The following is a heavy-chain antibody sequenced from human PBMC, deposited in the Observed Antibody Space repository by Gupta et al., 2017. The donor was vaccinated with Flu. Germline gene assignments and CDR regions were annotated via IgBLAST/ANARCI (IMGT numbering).Heavy chain of an antibody. D-gene: IGHD6-19*01. Sequence: QVQLVQSGAEVKKPGSSVKVSCKASGGTFSSYAISWVRQAPGQGLEWMGGIIPIFGTANYAQKFQGRVTITADESTSTAYMELSSLRSEDTAVYYCARDRVGAVADPDPHDAFDIWGQGTMVTVSS. CDR3: ARDRVGAVADPDPHDAFDI. J-gene: IGHJ3*02. CDR2: IIPIFGTA. CDR1: GGTFSSYA. V-gene: IGHV1-69*01.